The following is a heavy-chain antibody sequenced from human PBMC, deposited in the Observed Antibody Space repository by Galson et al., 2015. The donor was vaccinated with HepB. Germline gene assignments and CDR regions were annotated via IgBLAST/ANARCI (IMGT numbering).Heavy chain of an antibody. Sequence: SLRLSCAASGFTFSTYAMSWVRQAPGKGLEWVSSISYSGGSTYYADSVKGRFTISRDNSENTLYPQMNSLRAEDTAVYYCAKYQEASVPTADFWGQGTLVTVSS. D-gene: IGHD2-2*01. V-gene: IGHV3-23*01. CDR2: ISYSGGST. CDR1: GFTFSTYA. CDR3: AKYQEASVPTADF. J-gene: IGHJ4*02.